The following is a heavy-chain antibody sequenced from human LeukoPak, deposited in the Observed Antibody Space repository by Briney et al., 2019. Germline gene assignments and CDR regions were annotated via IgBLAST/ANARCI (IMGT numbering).Heavy chain of an antibody. V-gene: IGHV1-8*02. D-gene: IGHD1-26*01. CDR1: GYTFTSYY. Sequence: ASVKVSCKASGYTFTSYYMHWVRQATGQGLEWMGWMNPNSGNTGYAQKFQGRVTMTRNTSISTAYMELSSLRSEDTAVYYCARVPSGSYSEYYYMDVWGKGTTVTISS. CDR2: MNPNSGNT. J-gene: IGHJ6*03. CDR3: ARVPSGSYSEYYYMDV.